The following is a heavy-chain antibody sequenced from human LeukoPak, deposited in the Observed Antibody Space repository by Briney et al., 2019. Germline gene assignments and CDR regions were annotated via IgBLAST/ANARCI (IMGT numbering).Heavy chain of an antibody. CDR2: INSDGSFT. Sequence: QAGGSLRLSCAASGFTFSSYWMHWVRQAPGKGLVWVSRINSDGSFTRYADSVKGRFTISRDNAKNTLYLQMNSLRADDTAVYYCAREVRQNWFDPWGQGTLVTVSS. V-gene: IGHV3-74*01. CDR1: GFTFSSYW. D-gene: IGHD4/OR15-4a*01. J-gene: IGHJ5*02. CDR3: AREVRQNWFDP.